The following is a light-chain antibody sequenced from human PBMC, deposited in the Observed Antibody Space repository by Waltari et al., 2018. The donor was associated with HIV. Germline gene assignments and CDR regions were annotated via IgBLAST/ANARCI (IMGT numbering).Light chain of an antibody. Sequence: QSVLTQPSSASGTLGQRVTMSCSGSTSNTGSNYVYWYLQLPGTAPKLLIYRDNQRPSGVPDRFSGSKSGTSASLAISGLRSEDEADYYCAAWDDSLSGSTWVFGGGTTVTVL. CDR2: RDN. CDR3: AAWDDSLSGSTWV. J-gene: IGLJ2*01. V-gene: IGLV1-47*01. CDR1: TSNTGSNY.